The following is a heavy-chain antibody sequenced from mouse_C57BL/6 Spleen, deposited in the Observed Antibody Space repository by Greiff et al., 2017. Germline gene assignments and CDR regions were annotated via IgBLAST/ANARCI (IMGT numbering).Heavy chain of an antibody. CDR3: ARISITTVVAPNY. V-gene: IGHV1-72*01. CDR1: GYTFTSYW. D-gene: IGHD1-1*01. CDR2: IDPNSGGT. J-gene: IGHJ2*01. Sequence: QVQLQQPGAELVKPGASVKLSCKASGYTFTSYWMHWVKQRPGRGLEWIGRIDPNSGGTKYNEKVKSKATLTVDKPSNTAYMQLRSLTSADSAVYYCARISITTVVAPNYWGQGTTLTVSS.